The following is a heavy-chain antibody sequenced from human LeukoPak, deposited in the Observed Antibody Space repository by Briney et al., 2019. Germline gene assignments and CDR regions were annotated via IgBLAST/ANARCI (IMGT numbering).Heavy chain of an antibody. J-gene: IGHJ1*01. CDR1: GFTFSSYA. Sequence: GGSLRLSCAASGFTFSSYAMSWVRQAPGKGLEWVSAISGSGGSTYYADSVKGRFTISRDNSKNTLYLQMNSLRAEDTAVYYCAKQRGDYGDYAEYFQHWGQGTLVTVSS. CDR2: ISGSGGST. V-gene: IGHV3-23*01. D-gene: IGHD4-17*01. CDR3: AKQRGDYGDYAEYFQH.